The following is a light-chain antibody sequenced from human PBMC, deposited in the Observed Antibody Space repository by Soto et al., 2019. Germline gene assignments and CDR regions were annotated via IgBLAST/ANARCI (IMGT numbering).Light chain of an antibody. CDR3: SSYTSSTFYV. CDR2: EGS. CDR1: SSDVGSYNL. Sequence: QSALTQPASVSGSPGQSTTISCTETSSDVGSYNLVSWYQQHPGKAPKLMIYEGSKRPSGVSNRFSGSKSGNTASLTISGLQAEDEADYYCSSYTSSTFYVFGTGTKVTVL. V-gene: IGLV2-14*02. J-gene: IGLJ1*01.